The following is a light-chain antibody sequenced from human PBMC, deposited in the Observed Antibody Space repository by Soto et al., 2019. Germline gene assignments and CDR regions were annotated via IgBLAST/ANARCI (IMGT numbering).Light chain of an antibody. V-gene: IGKV3-20*01. CDR3: QQYGSSPPWT. J-gene: IGKJ1*01. CDR2: GAS. CDR1: QSISNY. Sequence: EIVLTQSPATLSLSPGERATLSCRASQSISNYLAWYQQKPGQAPRLLIYGASSRATGIPDRFSGSGSGTDFTLTISRLEPEDFAVYYCQQYGSSPPWTFGQGTKVDIK.